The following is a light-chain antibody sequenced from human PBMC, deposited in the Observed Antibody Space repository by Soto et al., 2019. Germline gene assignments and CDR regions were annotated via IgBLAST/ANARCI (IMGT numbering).Light chain of an antibody. CDR3: QQYYSTPWT. V-gene: IGKV4-1*01. CDR1: QSVLYSSNNKNY. CDR2: WAS. J-gene: IGKJ1*01. Sequence: DIVMTQSPDSLAVSLGERATINCKSSQSVLYSSNNKNYLTWYQQKPGQPPKLLIYWASTRESGVPDRFSGSRSGKKFPFTLDSLQAEDVAVYYCQQYYSTPWTFGQGTKVEIK.